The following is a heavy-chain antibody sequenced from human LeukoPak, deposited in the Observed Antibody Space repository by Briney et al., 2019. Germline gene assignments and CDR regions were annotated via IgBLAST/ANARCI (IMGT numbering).Heavy chain of an antibody. Sequence: GGSLRLSCVASGFTFSSYGMHWVRQAPGKGLEWVAVIWYDGSNKYYADFVKGRFTISRDNSKNTLYLQMNSPRAEDTAVYYCAKDRGYSYGYMDVWGKGTTVTVSS. CDR3: AKDRGYSYGYMDV. D-gene: IGHD5-18*01. CDR1: GFTFSSYG. J-gene: IGHJ6*03. V-gene: IGHV3-33*06. CDR2: IWYDGSNK.